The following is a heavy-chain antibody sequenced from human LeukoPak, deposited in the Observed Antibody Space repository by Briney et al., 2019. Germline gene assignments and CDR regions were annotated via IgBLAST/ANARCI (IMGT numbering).Heavy chain of an antibody. Sequence: GGSLRLSCAASGFTFSTYNMNWVRQAPGKGLEWLSYISSSSNTIYYADSVKGRFTVSRDNAKNSLYLQMNSLRAEGTAVYYCARHIAGMDVWGQGTTVTVSS. V-gene: IGHV3-48*01. CDR3: ARHIAGMDV. CDR2: ISSSSNTI. CDR1: GFTFSTYN. J-gene: IGHJ6*02.